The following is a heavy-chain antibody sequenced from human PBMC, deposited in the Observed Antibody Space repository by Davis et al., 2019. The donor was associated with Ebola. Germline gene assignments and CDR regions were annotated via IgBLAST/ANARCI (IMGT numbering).Heavy chain of an antibody. CDR3: ARRRYVPHPPFDY. CDR2: INHSGST. D-gene: IGHD1-1*01. Sequence: PSETLSLTCAVYGGSFSGYYWSWIRQPPGKGLEWIGEINHSGSTNYNPSLKSRVTISVDTSKNQFSLKLSSVTAADTAVYYCARRRYVPHPPFDYWGQGTLVTVSS. J-gene: IGHJ4*02. CDR1: GGSFSGYY. V-gene: IGHV4-34*01.